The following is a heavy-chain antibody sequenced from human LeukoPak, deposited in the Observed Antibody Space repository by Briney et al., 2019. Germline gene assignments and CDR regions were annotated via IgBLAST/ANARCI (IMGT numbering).Heavy chain of an antibody. CDR3: ARLPRDEYSYGFNDY. D-gene: IGHD5-18*01. Sequence: GGSLRLSCLASGYTFSSYSINWVRQAPGKGLEWVSSISVRSNYIYYADSVRGRFRISRDDARDSLYLQMSSLRAEDTAVYYCARLPRDEYSYGFNDYWGQGTRVTVSS. CDR1: GYTFSSYS. V-gene: IGHV3-21*01. CDR2: ISVRSNYI. J-gene: IGHJ4*02.